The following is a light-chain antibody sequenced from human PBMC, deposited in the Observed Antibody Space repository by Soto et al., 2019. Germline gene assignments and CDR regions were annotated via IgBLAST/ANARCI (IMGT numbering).Light chain of an antibody. Sequence: SAMAQPDSVSGSPGQSITISCTGTSSDVGGYNYVSWYQQYPGKAPKLMIYEVGNRPSGVSNRFSGSKSGNTASLTIPGLQAADDSDYYCTSDRRRPALDYGIAAGNKVTVL. J-gene: IGLJ1*01. V-gene: IGLV2-14*01. CDR3: TSDRRRPALDYG. CDR2: EVG. CDR1: SSDVGGYNY.